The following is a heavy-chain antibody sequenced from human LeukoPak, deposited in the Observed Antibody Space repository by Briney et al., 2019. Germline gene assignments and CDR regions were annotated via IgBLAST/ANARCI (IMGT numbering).Heavy chain of an antibody. CDR2: ISAYNGNT. CDR1: GYTFTSYG. D-gene: IGHD6-13*01. J-gene: IGHJ4*02. V-gene: IGHV1-18*01. CDR3: ARNVLKRRSWPLNDY. Sequence: ASVKVSCKASGYTFTSYGISWVRQAPGQGLEWMGWISAYNGNTNYAQKLQGRVTMTTDTSTSPAYIELRSLRSDDTAVYYCARNVLKRRSWPLNDYWGQGTLVTVSS.